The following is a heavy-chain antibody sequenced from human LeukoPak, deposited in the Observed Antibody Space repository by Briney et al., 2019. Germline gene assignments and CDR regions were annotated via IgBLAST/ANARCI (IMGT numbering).Heavy chain of an antibody. V-gene: IGHV3-11*01. Sequence: GGTLRLSCAASGFTFSDYYMSWIRQAPGKGLEWVSYISSSGSTIYYADSVKGRFTISRDNAKNSLYLQMNSLRAEDTAVYYCARLGRWLQVGYFQHWGQGTLVTVSS. CDR2: ISSSGSTI. D-gene: IGHD5-24*01. CDR3: ARLGRWLQVGYFQH. J-gene: IGHJ1*01. CDR1: GFTFSDYY.